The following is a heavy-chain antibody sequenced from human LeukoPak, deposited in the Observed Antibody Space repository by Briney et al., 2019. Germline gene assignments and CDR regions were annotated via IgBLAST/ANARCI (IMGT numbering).Heavy chain of an antibody. CDR3: ARSGRAVTKYYYGMDV. CDR1: GGSISSYY. J-gene: IGHJ6*02. V-gene: IGHV4-59*01. D-gene: IGHD4-17*01. CDR2: IHYSGST. Sequence: SETLSLTCTVSGGSISSYYWSWIRQPPGKGLEWIGYIHYSGSTNYNPSLKSRVTISVDTSKNQFSLKLSSVTAADTAVYYCARSGRAVTKYYYGMDVWGQGTTVTVSS.